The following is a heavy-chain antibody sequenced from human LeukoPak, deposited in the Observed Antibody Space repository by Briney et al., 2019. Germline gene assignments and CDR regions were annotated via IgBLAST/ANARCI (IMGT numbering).Heavy chain of an antibody. CDR2: ISSSDGTM. V-gene: IGHV3-11*04. J-gene: IGHJ4*02. CDR3: VRQMVGASFDY. CDR1: GFTFSDYY. Sequence: GGSLRLSCAASGFTFSDYYMSWIRQAPGKGLEWISYISSSDGTMSYADSVKGRFTISRDNAENSVYLQMNSLRAEDTAVYYCVRQMVGASFDYWGQGTLVTVSS. D-gene: IGHD1-26*01.